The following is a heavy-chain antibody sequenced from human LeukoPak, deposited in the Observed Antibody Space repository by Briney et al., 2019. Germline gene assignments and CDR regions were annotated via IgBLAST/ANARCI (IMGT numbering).Heavy chain of an antibody. V-gene: IGHV3-23*01. CDR1: GFTFSSYA. Sequence: HSGGSLRLSCATSGFTFSSYAMSWVRQAPGKGLEWVSGIGASGGSTYYADSVKGRFTISRDNSKSTLYLQMNSLRTEDTAVYYCAKAEGYDILTGLDYWGQGTLVTVSS. J-gene: IGHJ4*02. D-gene: IGHD3-9*01. CDR3: AKAEGYDILTGLDY. CDR2: IGASGGST.